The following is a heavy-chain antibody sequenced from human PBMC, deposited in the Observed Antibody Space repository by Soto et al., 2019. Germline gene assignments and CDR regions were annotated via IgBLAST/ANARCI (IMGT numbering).Heavy chain of an antibody. Sequence: EVKLLESGGGLVQPGESLRLSCAASGFRFWTYSMSWVRQAPGKGLEWVSGISGDGSATSYADSLKGRFTVSSDNSKDTLFIQMNTLRVEDTAVYYCAKTRLYDNNDYHRDGFDVWGPGTAVTVS. D-gene: IGHD5-12*01. CDR3: AKTRLYDNNDYHRDGFDV. J-gene: IGHJ3*01. V-gene: IGHV3-23*01. CDR1: GFRFWTYS. CDR2: ISGDGSAT.